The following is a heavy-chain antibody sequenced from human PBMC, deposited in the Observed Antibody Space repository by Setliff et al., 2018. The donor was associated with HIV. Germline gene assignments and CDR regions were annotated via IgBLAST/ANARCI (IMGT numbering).Heavy chain of an antibody. CDR3: ARGRVMVYANRRYYYYMDV. CDR1: GYTLAGYF. Sequence: ASVKVSCKASGYTLAGYFMHWVRQAPGKGLEWMGYFDPQDGKTIYAQKFQGRVTMTEDTSTYTAYMELSGLRSEDTAVYYCARGRVMVYANRRYYYYMDVWGKGTTVTVSS. J-gene: IGHJ6*03. D-gene: IGHD2-8*01. V-gene: IGHV1-24*01. CDR2: FDPQDGKT.